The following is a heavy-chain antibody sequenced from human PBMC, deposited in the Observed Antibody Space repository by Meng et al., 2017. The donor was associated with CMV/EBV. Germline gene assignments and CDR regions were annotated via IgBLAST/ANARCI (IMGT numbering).Heavy chain of an antibody. CDR3: ARVTPSIVGATSFDY. V-gene: IGHV4-38-2*02. J-gene: IGHJ4*02. CDR2: IYHSGST. D-gene: IGHD1-26*01. Sequence: SETLSLTCTVSGYSISSGYYWGWIRQPPGKGLEWIGSIYHSGSTYYNPSLKSRVTISVDTSKNQFSLNLTSVTAADTAVYYCARVTPSIVGATSFDYWGQETLVTVSS. CDR1: GYSISSGYY.